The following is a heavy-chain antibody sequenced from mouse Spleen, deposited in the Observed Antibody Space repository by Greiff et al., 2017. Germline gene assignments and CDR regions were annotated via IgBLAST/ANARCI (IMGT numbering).Heavy chain of an antibody. V-gene: IGHV5-17*01. CDR1: GFTFSDYG. Sequence: EVQLVESGGGLVKPGGSLKLSCAASGFTFSDYGMHWVRQAPEKGLEWVAYISSGSSTIYYADTVKGRFTISRDNAKNTLFLQMTSLRSEDTAMYYCARDLGRFAYWGQGTLVTVSA. D-gene: IGHD4-1*01. CDR3: ARDLGRFAY. CDR2: ISSGSSTI. J-gene: IGHJ3*01.